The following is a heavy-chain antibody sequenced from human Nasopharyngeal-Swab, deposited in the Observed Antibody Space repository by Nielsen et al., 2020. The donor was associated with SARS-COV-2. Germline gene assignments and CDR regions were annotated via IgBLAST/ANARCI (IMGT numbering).Heavy chain of an antibody. V-gene: IGHV3-30-3*01. D-gene: IGHD6-6*01. J-gene: IGHJ4*02. CDR2: IFHGGYNK. Sequence: GGSLRLSCAASGFSFSTYAMHWVRQAPGKGLEWVAVIFHGGYNKFYADSVKGRFTISRDISESTLYLQMNSLRPEDTAVYYCARSYSSSSYQDYWGQGTLVTVSS. CDR3: ARSYSSSSYQDY. CDR1: GFSFSTYA.